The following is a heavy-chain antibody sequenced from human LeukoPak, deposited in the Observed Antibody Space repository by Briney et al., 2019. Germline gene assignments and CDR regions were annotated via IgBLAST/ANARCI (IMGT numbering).Heavy chain of an antibody. J-gene: IGHJ4*02. D-gene: IGHD2-2*01. CDR1: GFTFDDYA. Sequence: GGSLRLSCTASGFTFDDYAMHWVRQAPGKGLEWVPGISWNGGVITYADSVKGRFTISRDNAKNSLYLQMNSLGVEDTALYFCAKTPFSTSPYYYFDYWGQGTLVTVSS. CDR2: ISWNGGVI. CDR3: AKTPFSTSPYYYFDY. V-gene: IGHV3-9*01.